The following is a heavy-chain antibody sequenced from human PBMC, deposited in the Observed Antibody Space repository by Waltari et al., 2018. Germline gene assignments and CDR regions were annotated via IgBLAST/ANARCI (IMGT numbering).Heavy chain of an antibody. J-gene: IGHJ4*02. D-gene: IGHD3-3*01. CDR1: GDTFTDYY. CDR2: INPNSGGT. Sequence: QVQLVQSGAEVKKPGASVKVSCKASGDTFTDYYMHWVRQAPGQGLEWMGRINPNSGGTNYTQKFQGRVTMTRDTSISTAYMELSRLRSDDTAVYYCARGGPAIFGVLITKRFDYWGQGTLVTVSS. CDR3: ARGGPAIFGVLITKRFDY. V-gene: IGHV1-2*06.